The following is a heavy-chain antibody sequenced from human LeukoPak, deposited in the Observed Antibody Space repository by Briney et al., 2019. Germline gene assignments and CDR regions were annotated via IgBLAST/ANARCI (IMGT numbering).Heavy chain of an antibody. D-gene: IGHD1-20*01. CDR3: ARYLALYNWNDPAHYFDY. J-gene: IGHJ4*02. Sequence: SETLSLTCSVSGGSINNYYWSWIRQPPGKGLEWIGYIYYSGRTNYNPSLESRVTISVDTSKNQFSLKLSSVTAADTAVYYCARYLALYNWNDPAHYFDYWGQGTLVTVSS. CDR2: IYYSGRT. CDR1: GGSINNYY. V-gene: IGHV4-59*01.